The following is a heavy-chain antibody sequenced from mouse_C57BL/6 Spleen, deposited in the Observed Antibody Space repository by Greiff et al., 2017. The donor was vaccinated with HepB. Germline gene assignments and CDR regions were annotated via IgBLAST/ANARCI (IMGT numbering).Heavy chain of an antibody. CDR3: AREKLRYFDV. J-gene: IGHJ1*03. CDR1: GFTFSDYY. D-gene: IGHD1-3*01. CDR2: INYDGSST. Sequence: EVQLQESEGGLVQPGSSMKLSCTASGFTFSDYYMAWVRQVPEKGLEWVANINYDGSSTYYLDSLKSRFIISRDNAKNILYLQMSSLKSEDTATYYCAREKLRYFDVWGTGTTVTVSS. V-gene: IGHV5-16*01.